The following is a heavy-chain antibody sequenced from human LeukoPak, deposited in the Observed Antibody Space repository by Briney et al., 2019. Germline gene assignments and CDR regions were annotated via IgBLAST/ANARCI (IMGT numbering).Heavy chain of an antibody. CDR1: GFTFISYW. CDR3: ARGSGWSGVDF. J-gene: IGHJ4*02. D-gene: IGHD6-19*01. Sequence: GGSLRLSCSASGFTFISYWMSWVRQAPGKGLEWVANIKQDGSETHFVDSVKGRFTISRDNAKNSLNLLTNSLTVEDTAVYYCARGSGWSGVDFWGQGTLVTVSS. V-gene: IGHV3-7*01. CDR2: IKQDGSET.